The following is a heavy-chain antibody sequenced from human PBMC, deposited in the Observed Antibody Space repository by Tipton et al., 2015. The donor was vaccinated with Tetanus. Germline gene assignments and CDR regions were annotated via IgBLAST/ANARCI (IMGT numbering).Heavy chain of an antibody. CDR1: GGSINNYY. CDR3: VRSHVYRLTLFGEAIPRSGRFDP. CDR2: IYYTGDT. Sequence: TLSLTCTVSGGSINNYYWNWIRQSPGKGLEWLGNIYYTGDTDYNPSLRGRPTISLDKAKNHFSLRLRSVTAADTALYYCVRSHVYRLTLFGEAIPRSGRFDPWGQGTLVTVSS. D-gene: IGHD3-3*01. V-gene: IGHV4-59*01. J-gene: IGHJ5*02.